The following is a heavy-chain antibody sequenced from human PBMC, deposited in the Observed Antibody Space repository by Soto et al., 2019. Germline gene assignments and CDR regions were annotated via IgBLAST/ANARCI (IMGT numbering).Heavy chain of an antibody. J-gene: IGHJ4*02. CDR3: AREGDMKFRSDSSVEPGY. CDR2: IIPSIGII. V-gene: IGHV1-69*04. Sequence: QVQLVQSGAEVKKPGSSVKVSCKASGGTFSSFVISWVRQAPGQGLEWMGRIIPSIGIINNAQKSQGRVTITADTSMTTAYMALSSSRSADTAIHYCAREGDMKFRSDSSVEPGYWRQGTLVTVSS. CDR1: GGTFSSFV. D-gene: IGHD3-22*01.